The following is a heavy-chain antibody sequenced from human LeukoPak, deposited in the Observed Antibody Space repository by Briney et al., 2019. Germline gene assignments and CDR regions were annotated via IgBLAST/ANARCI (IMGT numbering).Heavy chain of an antibody. J-gene: IGHJ6*03. D-gene: IGHD1-7*01. CDR2: MNPNSGNT. CDR1: GYTFTNFD. Sequence: AAVKDSCKTCGYTFTNFDINWVRPASGHGLEWMGRMNPNSGNTGYAQKFQGRVTITRNTSISTAYMELSSLRSEDTAVYYCARAPSWNYNRYYYYYVDVWGRGTTVTVSS. V-gene: IGHV1-8*03. CDR3: ARAPSWNYNRYYYYYVDV.